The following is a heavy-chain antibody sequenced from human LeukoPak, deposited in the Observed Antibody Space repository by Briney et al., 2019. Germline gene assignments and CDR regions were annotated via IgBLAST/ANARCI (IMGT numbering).Heavy chain of an antibody. V-gene: IGHV5-51*01. CDR3: ARHYDDILTGYYIDY. D-gene: IGHD3-9*01. CDR2: IYPGDSDT. J-gene: IGHJ4*02. CDR1: GYSFTSYW. Sequence: GESLKISCKGSGYSFTSYWIGWVRQMPGKGLEWMGIIYPGDSDTRYSPSFQGQVTISADKSISTAYLQWSSLKASDTAMYYCARHYDDILTGYYIDYWGQGTLVTVSS.